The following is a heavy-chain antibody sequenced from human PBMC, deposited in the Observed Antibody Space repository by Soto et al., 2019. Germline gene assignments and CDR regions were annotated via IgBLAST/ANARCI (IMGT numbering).Heavy chain of an antibody. V-gene: IGHV4-30-2*01. CDR3: ARASSSGWNFDL. J-gene: IGHJ4*02. Sequence: QLQLQESGSGLVKPSQTLSLTCAVSGGAISSGGYSWSWIRQPPGKGLEWIGYTYYSGSIYYNPSLKSRVTISVDRSNNQFSLKLTSASAADTAVYYCARASSSGWNFDLWGQGTLVTVSS. CDR1: GGAISSGGYS. CDR2: TYYSGSI. D-gene: IGHD6-19*01.